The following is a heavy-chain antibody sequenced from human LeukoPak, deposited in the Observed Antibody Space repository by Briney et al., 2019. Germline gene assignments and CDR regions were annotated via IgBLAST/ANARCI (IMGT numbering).Heavy chain of an antibody. Sequence: GGSLRLSCAASGFTFSTAWMSWVRQAPGKGLEWVGRIKSKGGGGTTDYAAPVKGRFTVSRDDSKNTVFLQMNSLIPGDTAVYYCARDMVERDMVKSLGWFDPWGQGTLVTVSS. CDR3: ARDMVERDMVKSLGWFDP. D-gene: IGHD5-18*01. CDR2: IKSKGGGGTT. V-gene: IGHV3-15*01. CDR1: GFTFSTAW. J-gene: IGHJ5*02.